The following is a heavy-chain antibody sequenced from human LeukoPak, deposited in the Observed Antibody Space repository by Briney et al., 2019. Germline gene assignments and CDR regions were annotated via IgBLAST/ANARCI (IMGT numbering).Heavy chain of an antibody. Sequence: GGSLRLSCAASGFTFSSYSMNWVRQAPGKGLEWVSSISSSSYIYYADSVKGRFTISRDNAKNSLYLQMNSLRAEDTAVYYCAKDRRGGNPGDAFDIWGQGTMVTVSS. CDR1: GFTFSSYS. CDR3: AKDRRGGNPGDAFDI. V-gene: IGHV3-21*01. J-gene: IGHJ3*02. D-gene: IGHD2-15*01. CDR2: ISSSSYI.